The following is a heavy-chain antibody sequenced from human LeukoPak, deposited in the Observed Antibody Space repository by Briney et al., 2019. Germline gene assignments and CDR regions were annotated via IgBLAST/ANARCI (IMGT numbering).Heavy chain of an antibody. D-gene: IGHD5-18*01. CDR1: GYTFAGYD. V-gene: IGHV1-2*02. CDR3: ARSRGGYSYGLRGGYYYYYMDV. CDR2: INPNSGDT. J-gene: IGHJ6*03. Sequence: ASVKVSCKASGYTFAGYDMHWVRQAPGQGLEWMGWINPNSGDTNYAQKLQGRVTMTRDTSTSTAYMELSRLRSDDTAVYYCARSRGGYSYGLRGGYYYYYMDVWGKGTTVTVSS.